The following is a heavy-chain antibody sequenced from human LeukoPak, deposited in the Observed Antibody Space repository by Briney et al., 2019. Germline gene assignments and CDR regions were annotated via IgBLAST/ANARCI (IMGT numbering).Heavy chain of an antibody. CDR3: ATRRLSTSGYFDY. CDR2: ISGSGGST. CDR1: GFTFSSYA. V-gene: IGHV3-23*01. Sequence: GGSLRLSCAASGFTFSSYAMSWVRQATGKGLEWVSAISGSGGSTYYADSVKGRFTISRDNSKNTLYLQMNSLRAEDTAVYYCATRRLSTSGYFDYWGQGTLVTVSS. D-gene: IGHD3-10*01. J-gene: IGHJ4*02.